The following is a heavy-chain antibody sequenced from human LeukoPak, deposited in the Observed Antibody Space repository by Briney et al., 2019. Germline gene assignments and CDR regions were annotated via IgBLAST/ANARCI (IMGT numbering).Heavy chain of an antibody. J-gene: IGHJ1*01. V-gene: IGHV1-18*01. CDR3: ARTYYYDSSGSHFQH. D-gene: IGHD3-22*01. Sequence: GASVKVSCKASGYTFTSYSINWVRQAPGQGLEWMGWISTYNGNSNYAQKLQGRVTMTTDTSTSTAYMELRSLRSDDTAVYYCARTYYYDSSGSHFQHWGQGTLVTVSS. CDR1: GYTFTSYS. CDR2: ISTYNGNS.